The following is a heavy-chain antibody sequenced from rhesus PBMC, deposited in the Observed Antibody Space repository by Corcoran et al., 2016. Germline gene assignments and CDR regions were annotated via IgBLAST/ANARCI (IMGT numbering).Heavy chain of an antibody. J-gene: IGHJ6*01. D-gene: IGHD2-2*01. CDR3: SRGCNYFDS. V-gene: IGHV4-165*01. CDR2: ISGGSESS. CDR1: GAPISSYY. Sequence: QVQLQESGPGLVKPSETLPLTCVVSGAPISSYYWSWIRRSPGKGLEWSGYISGGSESSNYNPSLKSRVTISKDTSKNQFSLKVTSVTAADTAVYYCSRGCNYFDSWGQGVVVTVSS.